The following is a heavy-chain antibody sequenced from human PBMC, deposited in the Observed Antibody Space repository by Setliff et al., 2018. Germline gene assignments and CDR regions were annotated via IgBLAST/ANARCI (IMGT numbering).Heavy chain of an antibody. CDR3: AISSLSICSGGSCPNAFDI. CDR2: ISSYNDVT. V-gene: IGHV1-18*01. CDR1: AHIFKSYG. Sequence: ASVKVSCKASAHIFKSYGISWVRQAPGQGLEWVGWISSYNDVTSYAQRFQGRVTLTTDTSTSAAYMELRTLRSDDTAVYYCAISSLSICSGGSCPNAFDIWGQGTLVTVSS. J-gene: IGHJ3*02. D-gene: IGHD2-15*01.